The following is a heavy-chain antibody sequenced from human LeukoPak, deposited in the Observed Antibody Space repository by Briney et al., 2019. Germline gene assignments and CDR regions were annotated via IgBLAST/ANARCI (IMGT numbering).Heavy chain of an antibody. CDR2: IYSDGSWT. CDR1: GNYW. Sequence: GGSLRPSCAASGNYWMHWVRQAPGKGLVWVSHIYSDGSWTSYADSVKGRFTISKDNAKNTVYLQMNSLRAEDTAVYCCVSFYETYWGRGTLVTVSS. V-gene: IGHV3-74*01. J-gene: IGHJ4*02. D-gene: IGHD2/OR15-2a*01. CDR3: VSFYETY.